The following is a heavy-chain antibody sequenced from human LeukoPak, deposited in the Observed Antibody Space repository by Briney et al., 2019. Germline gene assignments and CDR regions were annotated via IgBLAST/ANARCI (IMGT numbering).Heavy chain of an antibody. V-gene: IGHV4-59*01. D-gene: IGHD4-17*01. CDR1: GGSISSYY. CDR3: ARAHGDYARRSPQPPDY. CDR2: IYYSGST. J-gene: IGHJ4*02. Sequence: SETLSLTCTVSGGSISSYYWSWIRQPPGKGLEWIGYIYYSGSTNYNPSLKSRVTISVDTSKNQFSLKLSSVTAADTAVYYCARAHGDYARRSPQPPDYWGQGTLVTVSS.